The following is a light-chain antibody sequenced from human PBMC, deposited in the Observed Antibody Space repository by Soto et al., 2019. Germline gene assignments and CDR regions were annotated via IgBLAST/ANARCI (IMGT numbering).Light chain of an antibody. CDR1: QSISSW. CDR2: RAS. Sequence: DIQMTQSPSTLSASIGGRVTITCRASQSISSWLAWYPQKPGKAPKLLIYRASSLQSGVPSRFSGRGSGTEFILTISKLQPDDFATYYCQQYSSSSTFGQGTKVEIK. CDR3: QQYSSSST. V-gene: IGKV1-5*03. J-gene: IGKJ1*01.